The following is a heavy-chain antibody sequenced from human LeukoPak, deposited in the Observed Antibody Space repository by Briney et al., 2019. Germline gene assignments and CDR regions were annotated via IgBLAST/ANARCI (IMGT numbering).Heavy chain of an antibody. J-gene: IGHJ4*02. CDR1: GFTFSTYW. V-gene: IGHV3-7*05. Sequence: GGSLRLSCAASGFTFSTYWMSWVRQAPGEGLEWVANIKQDGSDEYYVDSVKGRFTISRDDAKGSLYLQMNSLRAEDTAVYYCARASYFDYWGQGTLATVSS. CDR2: IKQDGSDE. CDR3: ARASYFDY.